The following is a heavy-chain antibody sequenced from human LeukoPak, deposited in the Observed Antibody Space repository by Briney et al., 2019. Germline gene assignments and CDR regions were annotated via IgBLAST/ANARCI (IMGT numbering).Heavy chain of an antibody. J-gene: IGHJ4*02. Sequence: ASVTVSCKASGYTFTGHYMHWVRQTPRQGLQWVGWINPNSGDTSSAQNFQGRVTMTKDTSISTAYMELSGLTSDDAAIYYCARQSALNYYISGKSFDLWGQGTLLTVSS. CDR2: INPNSGDT. CDR3: ARQSALNYYISGKSFDL. CDR1: GYTFTGHY. D-gene: IGHD3-10*01. V-gene: IGHV1-2*02.